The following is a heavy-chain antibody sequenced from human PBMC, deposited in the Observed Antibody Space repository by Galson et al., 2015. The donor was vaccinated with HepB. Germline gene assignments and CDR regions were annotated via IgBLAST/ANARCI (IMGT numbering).Heavy chain of an antibody. V-gene: IGHV1-18*01. CDR1: GYTFTRYN. J-gene: IGHJ4*02. D-gene: IGHD5-24*01. Sequence: SVKVSCKASGYTFTRYNINWVRQAPGQGLQWMGNAKHTQKLQGRVTMTTDTSTNTAYMELRSLRSDDTAMYYCARGGMATIGGPTFDYWGQGTLVTVSS. CDR3: ARGGMATIGGPTFDY.